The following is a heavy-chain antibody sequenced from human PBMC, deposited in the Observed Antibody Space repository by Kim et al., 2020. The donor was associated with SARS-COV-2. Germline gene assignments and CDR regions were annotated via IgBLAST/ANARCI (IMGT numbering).Heavy chain of an antibody. D-gene: IGHD3-22*01. J-gene: IGHJ1*01. CDR1: GFTFSSYE. V-gene: IGHV3-48*03. CDR2: ISSSGSTI. CDR3: ARDSSGYYRGSTQFQH. Sequence: GGSLRLSCAASGFTFSSYEMNWVRQAPGKGLEWVSYISSSGSTIYYADSVKGRFTISRDNAKNSLYLQMNSLRAEDTAVYYCARDSSGYYRGSTQFQHWGQGTLVTVSS.